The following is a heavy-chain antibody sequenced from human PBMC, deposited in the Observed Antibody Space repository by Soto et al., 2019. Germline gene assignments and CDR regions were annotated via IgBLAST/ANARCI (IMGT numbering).Heavy chain of an antibody. V-gene: IGHV3-48*01. CDR3: ARVGPPSSRGPLENWFDP. D-gene: IGHD6-25*01. Sequence: GGSLRLSCASSGFRFIDYSMNWVRQAPGRGLEWVSYISSSSFTIHYADSVEGRFAISRDNAKNSLYLQMNSLRVEDTAVYYCARVGPPSSRGPLENWFDPWGQGTLVTVSS. J-gene: IGHJ5*02. CDR1: GFRFIDYS. CDR2: ISSSSFTI.